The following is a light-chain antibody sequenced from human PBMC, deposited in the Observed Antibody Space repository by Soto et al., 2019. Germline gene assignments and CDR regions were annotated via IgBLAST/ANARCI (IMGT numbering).Light chain of an antibody. CDR2: VAS. J-gene: IGKJ1*01. Sequence: EIVLTQSPGTLSLSPGERATLSCRASQSVSSSYLAWYQQKPGQAPRLLIFVASSRATGIPDGFSGSGSGTDFTLTISRLEPEDFAVYYCQQYCSSPPWTFDQGTKVEIK. CDR1: QSVSSSY. CDR3: QQYCSSPPWT. V-gene: IGKV3-20*01.